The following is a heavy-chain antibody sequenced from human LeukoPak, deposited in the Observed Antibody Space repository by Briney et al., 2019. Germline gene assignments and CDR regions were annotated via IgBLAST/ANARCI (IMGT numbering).Heavy chain of an antibody. CDR1: GFTFSNYA. CDR3: ARDRRAYSGYDWLFDY. D-gene: IGHD5-12*01. J-gene: IGHJ4*02. V-gene: IGHV3-30*09. Sequence: GGSLRLSCAASGFTFSNYAMHWVRQAPGKGLEWLAVIAYDASNELYADSVKGRFDLSRDNSKNTLYLKMNSLRTEDTAVYYCARDRRAYSGYDWLFDYWGQGILVAVSS. CDR2: IAYDASNE.